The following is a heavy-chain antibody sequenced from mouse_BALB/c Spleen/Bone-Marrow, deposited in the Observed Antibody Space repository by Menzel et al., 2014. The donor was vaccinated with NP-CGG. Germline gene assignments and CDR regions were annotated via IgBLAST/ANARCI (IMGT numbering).Heavy chain of an antibody. CDR1: GYTFTSYS. D-gene: IGHD1-1*02. Sequence: QVQLQQSGAELVKPGASVKMSCKASGYTFTSYSMHWVKQTPGQGLEWIGTFYPGNGDTSYNQKFKGKAKLTADTFSSTAYMQLSSLTSEDSAVYYCARGWLITYWGQGTLVTVSA. V-gene: IGHV1-12*01. CDR2: FYPGNGDT. CDR3: ARGWLITY. J-gene: IGHJ3*01.